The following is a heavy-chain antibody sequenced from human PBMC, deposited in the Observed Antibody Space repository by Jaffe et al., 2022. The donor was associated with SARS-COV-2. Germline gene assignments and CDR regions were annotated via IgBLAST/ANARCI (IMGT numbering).Heavy chain of an antibody. CDR3: TRGHCTGIYCFLDN. Sequence: EVQLVESGGRLVQPGGSLKLSCAASGFSFSDTAMHWVRQAPGKGLEWVGRIRPKANAYVTEFAASVKGRFTISRDDSKNMASLQMYSLKTEDTAMYYCTRGHCTGIYCFLDNWGPGTLVIVSS. D-gene: IGHD2-8*02. CDR1: GFSFSDTA. V-gene: IGHV3-73*01. CDR2: IRPKANAYVT. J-gene: IGHJ4*02.